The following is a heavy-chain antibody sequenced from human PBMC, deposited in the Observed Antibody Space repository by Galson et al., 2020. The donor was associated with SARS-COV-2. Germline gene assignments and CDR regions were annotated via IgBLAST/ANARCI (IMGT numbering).Heavy chain of an antibody. J-gene: IGHJ4*02. CDR2: INSDGSST. CDR3: ARVWAQQLEDY. V-gene: IGHV3-74*01. Sequence: GGSLRLSCAASGFTFSSYWMHWVRQAPGKGLVWVSRINSDGSSTSYADSVKGRFTISRDNAKNTLYLQMNSLRAEDTAVYYCARVWAQQLEDYWGQGTLVTVSS. D-gene: IGHD6-13*01. CDR1: GFTFSSYW.